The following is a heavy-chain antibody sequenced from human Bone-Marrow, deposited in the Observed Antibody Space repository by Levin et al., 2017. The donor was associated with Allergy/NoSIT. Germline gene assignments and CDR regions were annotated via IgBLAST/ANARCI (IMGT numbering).Heavy chain of an antibody. D-gene: IGHD5-18*01. Sequence: LSLTCAASGFTFSSSEMNWVRQAPGKGLEWVSYISSSGSTIYYADSVKGRFTIYRDNAKNSLYLQMNSLRAEDTAVYYCASLHTAMVKYYYGMDVWGQGTTVTVSS. V-gene: IGHV3-48*03. CDR2: ISSSGSTI. CDR1: GFTFSSSE. J-gene: IGHJ6*02. CDR3: ASLHTAMVKYYYGMDV.